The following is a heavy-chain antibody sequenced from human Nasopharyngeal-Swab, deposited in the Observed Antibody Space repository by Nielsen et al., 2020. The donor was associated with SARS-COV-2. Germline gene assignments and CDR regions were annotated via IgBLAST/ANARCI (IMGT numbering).Heavy chain of an antibody. CDR2: ISAYNGNT. V-gene: IGHV1-18*04. J-gene: IGHJ3*02. Sequence: ASLKVSCKASGYTFTSYGISWVRQAPGQGLEWMGWISAYNGNTNYAQKLQGRVTMTTDTSTSTAYMELRRLRSDDKAVYYCASVDNMLDDAFDIWGQGTMVTVSS. D-gene: IGHD2-8*01. CDR3: ASVDNMLDDAFDI. CDR1: GYTFTSYG.